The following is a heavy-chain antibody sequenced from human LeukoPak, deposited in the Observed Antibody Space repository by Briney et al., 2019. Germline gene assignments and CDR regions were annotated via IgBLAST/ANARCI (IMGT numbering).Heavy chain of an antibody. CDR1: GYTFTSYG. CDR2: ISAYNGNT. D-gene: IGHD2-2*01. J-gene: IGHJ4*02. Sequence: VASVKVSCKASGYTFTSYGISWVQQAPGQGLEWIGWISAYNGNTNYAQKLQGRVTMTTDTSTSTAYMELRSLRSDDTAVYYCARERGYCSSTSCYRYFDYWGQGTLVTVSS. CDR3: ARERGYCSSTSCYRYFDY. V-gene: IGHV1-18*01.